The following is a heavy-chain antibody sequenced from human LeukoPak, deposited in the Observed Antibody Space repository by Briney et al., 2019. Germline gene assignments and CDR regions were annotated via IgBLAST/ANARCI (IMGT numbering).Heavy chain of an antibody. V-gene: IGHV3-11*04. CDR3: ARAYYYYGSGSYPGY. CDR1: GFTFSDYY. J-gene: IGHJ4*02. D-gene: IGHD3-10*01. Sequence: GGSLRLSCAGSGFTFSDYYMSWIRQAPGKGLEWVSYISSSGSTIYYADSMKGRFTISRDNAKSSLYLQMNSLRAEDTAVYYCARAYYYYGSGSYPGYWGQGTLVTVSS. CDR2: ISSSGSTI.